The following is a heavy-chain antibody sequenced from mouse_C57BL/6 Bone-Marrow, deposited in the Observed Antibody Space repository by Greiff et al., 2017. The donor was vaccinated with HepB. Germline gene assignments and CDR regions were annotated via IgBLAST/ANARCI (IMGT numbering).Heavy chain of an antibody. CDR2: INPSTGGT. CDR1: GYSFTGYY. V-gene: IGHV1-42*01. D-gene: IGHD1-1*02. CDR3: ALWSFAY. J-gene: IGHJ3*01. Sequence: DVKLQESGPELVKPGASVKISCKASGYSFTGYYMNWVKQSPEKSLEWIGGINPSTGGTTYNQKFKAKATLTVDKSSSTAYMQLKSLTSVYSAVYYCALWSFAYCGQGTLVTVSA.